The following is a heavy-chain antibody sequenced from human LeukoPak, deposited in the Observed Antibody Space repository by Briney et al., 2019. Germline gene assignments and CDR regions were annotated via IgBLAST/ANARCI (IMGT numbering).Heavy chain of an antibody. V-gene: IGHV3-30*04. CDR1: GFTLSTYA. CDR2: YDGSNE. D-gene: IGHD1-26*01. J-gene: IGHJ4*02. Sequence: PGGSLRLSCAASGFTLSTYAMNWVRQAPGKGLEWVAYDGSNEYYADSVKGRFTISRDNSKNTLYLQMNSLRPEDTAVYYCARDESGSYCIDSWGQGTLVTVSS. CDR3: ARDESGSYCIDS.